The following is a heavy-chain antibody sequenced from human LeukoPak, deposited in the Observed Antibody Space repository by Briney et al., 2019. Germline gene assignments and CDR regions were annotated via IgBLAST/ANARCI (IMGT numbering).Heavy chain of an antibody. J-gene: IGHJ4*02. D-gene: IGHD3-22*01. CDR3: ATSVGGYYYDSSGYHDY. CDR2: ISGSGGST. V-gene: IGHV3-23*01. Sequence: PGGSLRLSCAASGFTFSSYAMSWVRQAPGKGLEWVSAISGSGGSTYYADPVKGRFTISRDNSKNTLYLQMNSLRAEDTAVYYCATSVGGYYYDSSGYHDYWGQGTLVTVSS. CDR1: GFTFSSYA.